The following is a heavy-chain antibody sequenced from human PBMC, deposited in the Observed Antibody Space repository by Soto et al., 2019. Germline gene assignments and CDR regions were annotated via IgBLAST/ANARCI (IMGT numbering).Heavy chain of an antibody. V-gene: IGHV4-59*12. J-gene: IGHJ6*03. CDR1: GCSISSYY. CDR2: IYYSGST. D-gene: IGHD6-13*01. CDR3: ARVAGNYYYYYYMDV. Sequence: PSETLSLTCTVSGCSISSYYWSWIRQPPGKGLEWIGYIYYSGSTNYNPSLKSRVTISVDTSKNQFSLKLSSVTAADTAVYYCARVAGNYYYYYYMDVWGKGTTVTVSS.